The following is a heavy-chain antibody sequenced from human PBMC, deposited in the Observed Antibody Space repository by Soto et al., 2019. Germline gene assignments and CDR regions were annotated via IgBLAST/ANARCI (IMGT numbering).Heavy chain of an antibody. CDR1: GGSISSYY. CDR3: AGLIAARAGDAFDI. Sequence: PSETLSLTCTVSGGSISSYYWRWIRQPPGKGLEWIGYIYYSGSTNYNPSLKSRVTISVDTSKNQFSLKLSSVTAADTAVYYCAGLIAARAGDAFDIWGQGTMVTVSS. CDR2: IYYSGST. J-gene: IGHJ3*02. V-gene: IGHV4-59*01. D-gene: IGHD6-6*01.